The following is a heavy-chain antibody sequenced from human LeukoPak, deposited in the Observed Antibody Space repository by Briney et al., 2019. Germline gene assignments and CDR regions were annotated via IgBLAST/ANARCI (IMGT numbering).Heavy chain of an antibody. D-gene: IGHD1-26*01. CDR1: GCTFSSYA. CDR3: ARGAGSYYYYYMDV. J-gene: IGHJ6*03. Sequence: SVKVSCKASGCTFSSYAIIWVGQASGQGLEWMGGVIPTFGEPNFAQKFHGRVTITTDESTSTAYMELSSLRSEDTAVYYCARGAGSYYYYYMDVWGKGTTVTVSS. CDR2: VIPTFGEP. V-gene: IGHV1-69*05.